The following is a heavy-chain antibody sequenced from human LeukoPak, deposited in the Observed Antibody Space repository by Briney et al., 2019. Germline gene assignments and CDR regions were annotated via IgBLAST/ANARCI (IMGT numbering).Heavy chain of an antibody. V-gene: IGHV3-7*01. CDR1: GLSFSGQW. J-gene: IGHJ4*02. CDR2: IKYDGSEK. D-gene: IGHD1/OR15-1a*01. CDR3: AFNNNFKY. Sequence: GGSLRLSCTASGLSFSGQWMNWVRQSPGQGLEWVANIKYDGSEKYYVDSVKGRFTISREHAKNSLPLQMDSVRPEDTAVYYCAFNNNFKYWGQGTLVIVSS.